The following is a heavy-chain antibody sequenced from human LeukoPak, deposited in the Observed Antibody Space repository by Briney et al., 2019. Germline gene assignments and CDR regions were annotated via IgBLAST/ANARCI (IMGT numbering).Heavy chain of an antibody. CDR1: GYSISSDYY. CDR3: ARETGTYSAFDY. Sequence: SETLSLTCTVSGYSISSDYYWAWIRQPPGKGLEWIGTIYHSGSTYSNPSLKSRVTISVDTSENQFSLRLSSVTAADTAVYYCARETGTYSAFDYWGQGTLVTVSS. V-gene: IGHV4-38-2*02. CDR2: IYHSGST. J-gene: IGHJ4*02. D-gene: IGHD1-26*01.